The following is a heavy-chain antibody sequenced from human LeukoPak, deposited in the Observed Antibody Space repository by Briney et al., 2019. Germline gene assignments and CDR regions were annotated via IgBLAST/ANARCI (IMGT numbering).Heavy chain of an antibody. Sequence: SVKVSCKASGGTFSNYAINWVRQAPGQGLEWMGGIIPIFGTANYAQNFQGRVTITADESTSAAYMQLSSLRSEDTAVYYCARAPAYYYDSSGYYFDYWGQGTLVTVSS. V-gene: IGHV1-69*13. CDR1: GGTFSNYA. D-gene: IGHD3-22*01. CDR3: ARAPAYYYDSSGYYFDY. J-gene: IGHJ4*02. CDR2: IIPIFGTA.